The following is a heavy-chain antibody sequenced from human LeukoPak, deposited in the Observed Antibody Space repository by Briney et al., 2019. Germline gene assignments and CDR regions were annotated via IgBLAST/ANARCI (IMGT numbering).Heavy chain of an antibody. V-gene: IGHV3-53*01. CDR2: LYSDGNT. J-gene: IGHJ4*02. CDR3: ARGVEPLAANTLAY. Sequence: GGSLRLSCAASGFTVITNDMTWVRQAPGKGLEWGSVLYSDGNTKYADSVQGRFTISRDNSKNTLYLEMNSLSPDDTAVYYCARGVEPLAANTLAYWGQGTLATVSS. CDR1: GFTVITND. D-gene: IGHD1-14*01.